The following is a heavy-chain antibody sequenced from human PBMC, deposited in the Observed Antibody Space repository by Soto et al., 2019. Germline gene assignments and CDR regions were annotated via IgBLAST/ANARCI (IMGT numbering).Heavy chain of an antibody. CDR3: ASWATVNTSPRFVDY. Sequence: EVQLVESGGGLVQPGGSLRLSCAASGFTFSNYIMNWVRQAPGKGLEWVSYISSGGTTIYYADSVKGRFTTSRDNAKNSLDLQMNSLRAEDTAVYYCASWATVNTSPRFVDYWGQGTLVTVSS. J-gene: IGHJ4*02. CDR1: GFTFSNYI. CDR2: ISSGGTTI. D-gene: IGHD4-17*01. V-gene: IGHV3-48*04.